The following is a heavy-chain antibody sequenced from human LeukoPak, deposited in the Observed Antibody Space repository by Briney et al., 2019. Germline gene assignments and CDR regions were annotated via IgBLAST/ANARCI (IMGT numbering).Heavy chain of an antibody. CDR3: ASCPAYCGGDCYPEN. Sequence: SQTLSLTCTVSGGSISSGAYYWRWHRQPPGKGLEWIGYIYYSGSTYYNPSLKSRVTISVDTSKNQFSLKLSSVTAADTAVYYCASCPAYCGGDCYPENWGQGTVVTVSS. D-gene: IGHD2-21*02. CDR2: IYYSGST. J-gene: IGHJ4*02. CDR1: GGSISSGAYY. V-gene: IGHV4-30-4*01.